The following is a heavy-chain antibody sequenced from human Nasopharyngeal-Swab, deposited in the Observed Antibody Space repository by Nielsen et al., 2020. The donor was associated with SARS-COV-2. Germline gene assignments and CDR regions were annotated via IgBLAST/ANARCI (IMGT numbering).Heavy chain of an antibody. D-gene: IGHD1-26*01. V-gene: IGHV5-10-1*01. J-gene: IGHJ6*02. Sequence: GESLKISGKGSGYTVTSYWISWERQMPGKGLEWMGRIDPSDSYTNYNPSFQGHVTISVDKSISTAYLQWSSLKASDTAMYYCARGRPSSGSSAYYYYGMDVWGQGTTVTVSS. CDR2: IDPSDSYT. CDR3: ARGRPSSGSSAYYYYGMDV. CDR1: GYTVTSYW.